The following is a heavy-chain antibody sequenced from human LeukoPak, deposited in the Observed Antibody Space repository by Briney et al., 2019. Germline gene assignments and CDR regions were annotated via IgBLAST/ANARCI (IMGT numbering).Heavy chain of an antibody. Sequence: SETLSLTCTVSGGSISNYYWSWIRQPPGKGLEWIGYIYYSGSTNYNPSLKSRVTISVDTSKNQFSLKLNSVTAADRAVYYCARTTEDCSSTSCYQYWFDPWGQGTLVTVSS. D-gene: IGHD2-2*01. CDR2: IYYSGST. J-gene: IGHJ5*02. V-gene: IGHV4-59*01. CDR3: ARTTEDCSSTSCYQYWFDP. CDR1: GGSISNYY.